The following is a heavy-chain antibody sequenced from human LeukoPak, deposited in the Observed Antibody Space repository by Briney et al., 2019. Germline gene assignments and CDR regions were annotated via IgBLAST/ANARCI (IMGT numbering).Heavy chain of an antibody. V-gene: IGHV3-30*03. Sequence: GGSLRLSCAASGFTFSSYGMHWVRQAPGKGLAWVAVISYDGSNKYYADSVKGRFTISRDNSKNTLYLQMNSLRAEDTAVYYCAREGQWLVRSRHHDAFDIWGQGTMVTVSS. D-gene: IGHD6-19*01. J-gene: IGHJ3*02. CDR3: AREGQWLVRSRHHDAFDI. CDR1: GFTFSSYG. CDR2: ISYDGSNK.